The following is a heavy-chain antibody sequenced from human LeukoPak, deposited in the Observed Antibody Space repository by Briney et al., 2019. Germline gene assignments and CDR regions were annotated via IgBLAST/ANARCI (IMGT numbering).Heavy chain of an antibody. CDR3: ARGPRAGMITFGGVIAYLDY. CDR2: INPNSGGT. D-gene: IGHD3-16*02. J-gene: IGHJ4*02. V-gene: IGHV1-2*02. CDR1: GYTFTGYY. Sequence: ASVKVSCKASGYTFTGYYMHWVRQAPGQGLEWMGWINPNSGGTNYAQKFQGRVTMTRDTSISTAYMELSRLRSDDTAVYYCARGPRAGMITFGGVIAYLDYWGQGTLVTVSS.